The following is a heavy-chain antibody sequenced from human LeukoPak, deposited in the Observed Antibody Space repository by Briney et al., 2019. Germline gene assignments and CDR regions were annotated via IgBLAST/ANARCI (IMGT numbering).Heavy chain of an antibody. V-gene: IGHV4-34*01. CDR1: GGSFSGYY. CDR2: INHSGST. Sequence: SETPSLTCAVYGGSFSGYYWSWIRQPPGKGLEWIGEINHSGSTNYNPSLKSRVTISVDTSKNQFSLKLSSVTAADTAVYYCARGEFTTWYYYYMDVWSKGTTVTVSS. J-gene: IGHJ6*03. CDR3: ARGEFTTWYYYYMDV. D-gene: IGHD3-22*01.